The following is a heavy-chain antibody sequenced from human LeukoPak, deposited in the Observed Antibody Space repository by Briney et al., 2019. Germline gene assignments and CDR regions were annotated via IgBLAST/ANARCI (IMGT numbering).Heavy chain of an antibody. CDR1: GYTFTGYY. V-gene: IGHV1-2*02. Sequence: ASVKVSCKASGYTFTGYYMHWVRQAPGQGLEWMGWINPKSGGTNYAQKFQGRVTMTRDTSISTAYMDLSRLRSDDTAMYFCARDLRVGDTDGFDIWGQGTLLIVSS. CDR3: ARDLRVGDTDGFDI. J-gene: IGHJ3*02. D-gene: IGHD1-26*01. CDR2: INPKSGGT.